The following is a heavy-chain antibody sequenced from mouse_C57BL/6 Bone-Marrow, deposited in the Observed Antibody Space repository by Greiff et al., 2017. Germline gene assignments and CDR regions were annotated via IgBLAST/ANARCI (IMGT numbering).Heavy chain of an antibody. Sequence: DVHLVESGGDLVKPGGSLKLSCAASGFTFSSYGMSWVRQTPDKRLEWVATISSGGSYTYYPDSVKGRFTISRDNAKNTLYLQMGSLKSEDTAMYYCARRGTTVVATSGVWGTGTTVTVSS. J-gene: IGHJ1*03. CDR2: ISSGGSYT. CDR1: GFTFSSYG. D-gene: IGHD1-1*01. V-gene: IGHV5-6*01. CDR3: ARRGTTVVATSGV.